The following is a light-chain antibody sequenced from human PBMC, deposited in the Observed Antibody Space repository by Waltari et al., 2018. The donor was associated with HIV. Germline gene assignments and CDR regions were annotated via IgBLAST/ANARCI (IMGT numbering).Light chain of an antibody. CDR1: SSDVGGSNY. CDR3: SSYTSSSTLVV. Sequence: QSALTQPASVSGSPGQSITISCTGPSSDVGGSNYVSRYKQHPGKAPKLIVYDVSNRPSGVSNRFSGSKSGNTASLTISGLQAEDEADYYCSSYTSSSTLVVFGGGTKLTVL. V-gene: IGLV2-14*01. J-gene: IGLJ2*01. CDR2: DVS.